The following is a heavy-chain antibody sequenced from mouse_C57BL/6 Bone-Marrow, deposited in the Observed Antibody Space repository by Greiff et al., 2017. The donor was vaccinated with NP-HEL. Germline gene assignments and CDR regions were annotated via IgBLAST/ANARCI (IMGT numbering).Heavy chain of an antibody. CDR2: IYPGSGNT. D-gene: IGHD2-3*01. Sequence: QVQLQQSGAELVRPGASVKLSCKASGYTFTDYYINWVKQRPGQGLEWIARIYPGSGNTYYNEKFKGKATLTAEKSSSTAYMQLSSLTSEDSAVYFCAFYDGYYEEGFAYWGQGTLVTVS. CDR3: AFYDGYYEEGFAY. V-gene: IGHV1-76*01. CDR1: GYTFTDYY. J-gene: IGHJ3*01.